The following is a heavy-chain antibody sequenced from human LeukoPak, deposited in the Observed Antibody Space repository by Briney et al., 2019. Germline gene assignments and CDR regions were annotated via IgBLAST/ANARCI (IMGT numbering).Heavy chain of an antibody. V-gene: IGHV4-39*01. D-gene: IGHD6-19*01. J-gene: IGHJ3*01. CDR1: GGSINNHAYY. CDR3: ARLAALAGHRGAFDF. CDR2: VYYTGNT. Sequence: SETPSLTCSVSGGSINNHAYYWDWIRQPPGQGLEWIGTVYYTGNTYYNPSLRSRVTMSVDTSKNQFSLHLDSVTAADTAIYFCARLAALAGHRGAFDFWGQGTMVAVSS.